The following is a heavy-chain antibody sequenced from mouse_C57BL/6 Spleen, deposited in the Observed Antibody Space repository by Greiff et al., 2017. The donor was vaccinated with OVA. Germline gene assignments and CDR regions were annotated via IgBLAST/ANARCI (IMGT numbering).Heavy chain of an antibody. V-gene: IGHV14-1*01. Sequence: VQLQQSGAELVRPGASVKLSCTASGFNIKDYYMHWVKQRPEQGLEWIGRIDPEDGDTEYAPKFQGKATMTADPSSNTAYLQLSSLTSEDTAVYYCTTYGHGYDGDYWGQGTTLTVSS. CDR1: GFNIKDYY. CDR3: TTYGHGYDGDY. CDR2: IDPEDGDT. D-gene: IGHD2-2*01. J-gene: IGHJ2*01.